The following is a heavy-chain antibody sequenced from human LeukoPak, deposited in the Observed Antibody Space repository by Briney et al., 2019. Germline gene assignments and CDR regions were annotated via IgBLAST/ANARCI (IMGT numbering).Heavy chain of an antibody. J-gene: IGHJ5*02. V-gene: IGHV3-23*05. CDR3: ATVKYDYGDPVGWFDL. CDR2: ILSTGTT. CDR1: GFPFSTSA. Sequence: GGSLRLSCATSGFPFSTSAMTWVRQAPGKGLEWVSHILSTGTTYYADSVRGRFRISRDNAKNTLFLLMTSLRAEDTAVYYCATVKYDYGDPVGWFDLWGQGTLVTVSS. D-gene: IGHD4-17*01.